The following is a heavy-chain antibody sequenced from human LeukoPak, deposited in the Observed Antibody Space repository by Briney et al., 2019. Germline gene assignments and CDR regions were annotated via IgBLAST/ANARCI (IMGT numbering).Heavy chain of an antibody. J-gene: IGHJ4*02. CDR1: GFTFDDYA. CDR3: ARDATGLYFDY. CDR2: ISWNSGSI. Sequence: QPGGSLRLSCAASGFTFDDYAMHWVRQAPGKGLEWVSGISWNSGSIGYADSVKGRFTISRDNAKNSLYLQMNSLRAEDTAVYYCARDATGLYFDYWGQGTLVTVSS. V-gene: IGHV3-9*01. D-gene: IGHD1-26*01.